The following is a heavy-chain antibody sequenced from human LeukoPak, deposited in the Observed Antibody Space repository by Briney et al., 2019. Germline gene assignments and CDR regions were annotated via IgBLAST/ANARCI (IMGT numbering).Heavy chain of an antibody. CDR1: GFTFSSYG. CDR2: ISYDGSNK. J-gene: IGHJ6*02. Sequence: GGSLRLSCAASGFTFSSYGMHWVRKAPGKGLEGVAVISYDGSNKYYADSVKGRFTISRDNSKNTLYLQMNSLRAEDTAVYYCANLPGRAITMVRGGMPMDVWGQGTTVTVSS. V-gene: IGHV3-30*18. D-gene: IGHD3-10*01. CDR3: ANLPGRAITMVRGGMPMDV.